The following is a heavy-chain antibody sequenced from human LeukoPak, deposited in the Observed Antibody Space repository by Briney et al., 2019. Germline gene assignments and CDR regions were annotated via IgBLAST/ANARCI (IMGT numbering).Heavy chain of an antibody. CDR2: ISGSGGST. D-gene: IGHD3-10*01. CDR1: GFTFSSYA. J-gene: IGHJ4*02. CDR3: AKDLAMVRGVTHDY. V-gene: IGHV3-23*01. Sequence: PGVSLRLSCAASGFTFSSYAMSWVRQAPGKGLEWVSAISGSGGSTYYADSVKGRFTISRDNSKNTLYLQMNSLRAEDTAVYYCAKDLAMVRGVTHDYRGQGTLVTVSS.